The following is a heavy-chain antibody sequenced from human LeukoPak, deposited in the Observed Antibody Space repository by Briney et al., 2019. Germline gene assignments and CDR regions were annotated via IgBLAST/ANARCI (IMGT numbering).Heavy chain of an antibody. CDR1: GYSFISYR. V-gene: IGHV1-18*04. D-gene: IGHD3/OR15-3a*01. CDR3: ARGDWLDY. Sequence: GASVKVSCKASGYSFISYRITWVRRAPGQGLEWMGWISVYNGNTNYAQKFQGRVTMTTETSTSTAYMELRSLRSDDTAVYYCARGDWLDYWGQGTLVTVSS. CDR2: ISVYNGNT. J-gene: IGHJ4*02.